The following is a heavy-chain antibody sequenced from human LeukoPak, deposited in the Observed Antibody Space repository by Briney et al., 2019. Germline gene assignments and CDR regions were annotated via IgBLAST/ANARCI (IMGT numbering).Heavy chain of an antibody. CDR1: GFTFSSYW. CDR3: ARESGSVTSEVDFDY. J-gene: IGHJ4*02. D-gene: IGHD4-17*01. Sequence: GGSLRLSCAAPGFTFSSYWMSSVRQAPGKVLELVATIRQDGSQKYYVDSVKGRFTISIDNAKNSLYVQMSSLRAEDTAVYYCARESGSVTSEVDFDYWGQGTLVTVSS. CDR2: IRQDGSQK. V-gene: IGHV3-7*01.